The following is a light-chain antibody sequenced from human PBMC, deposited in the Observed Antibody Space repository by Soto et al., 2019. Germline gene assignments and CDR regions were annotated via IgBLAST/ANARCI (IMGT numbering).Light chain of an antibody. J-gene: IGKJ4*01. Sequence: DIVMTQSPDSLAVSLGERATINCKSSQSVLHSSSNKDYLAWYQQKAGQPPKVVIYWASTRESGVPDRFSGSGSRTACTLTMSSLQAEDVAVYYCQQYVSTPLTFGGGTKVEIK. CDR2: WAS. V-gene: IGKV4-1*01. CDR3: QQYVSTPLT. CDR1: QSVLHSSSNKDY.